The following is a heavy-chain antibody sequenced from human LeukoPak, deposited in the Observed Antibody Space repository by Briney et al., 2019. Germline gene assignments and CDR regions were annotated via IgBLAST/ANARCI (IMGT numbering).Heavy chain of an antibody. CDR3: ARESIGRF. D-gene: IGHD1-26*01. V-gene: IGHV3-48*02. CDR2: ISSSSSTI. J-gene: IGHJ3*01. CDR1: GFTFSTYN. Sequence: GGSLILSCAASGFTFSTYNMNWVRQAPGKGLEWVSYISSSSSTIYYADSVRGRFTVSRDNAKNSLYLQMNSLRDEDTAVYYCARESIGRFWGQGTMVTVSS.